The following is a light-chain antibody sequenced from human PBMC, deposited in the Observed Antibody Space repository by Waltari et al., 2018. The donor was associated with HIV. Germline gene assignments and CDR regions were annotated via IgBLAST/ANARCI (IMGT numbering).Light chain of an antibody. CDR3: TSYTTSITYV. CDR2: EGS. CDR1: SSDVGAYKF. Sequence: QSALTQPASVSGSPGQSITISCTGTSSDVGAYKFVSWYQQHPGKAPKHIIYEGSNRPSGVSNRFSASKSGNTASLTISGLQAEDEADYYCTSYTTSITYVFGTGTKVTVL. J-gene: IGLJ1*01. V-gene: IGLV2-14*01.